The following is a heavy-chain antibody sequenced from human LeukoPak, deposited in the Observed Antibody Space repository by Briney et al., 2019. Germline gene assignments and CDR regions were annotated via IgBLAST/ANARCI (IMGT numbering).Heavy chain of an antibody. CDR2: ISGSGSTI. Sequence: GGSLRLSWAASGFTLRNYAMSWVRQAPGKGLEWVSYISGSGSTIYYTDSVKGRFTMSRDNAKHSLYLQMNSLRAEDTAVYYCARAGRGFNYGYSDYWGQGTLVTVSS. CDR1: GFTLRNYA. V-gene: IGHV3-11*04. J-gene: IGHJ4*02. CDR3: ARAGRGFNYGYSDY. D-gene: IGHD5-18*01.